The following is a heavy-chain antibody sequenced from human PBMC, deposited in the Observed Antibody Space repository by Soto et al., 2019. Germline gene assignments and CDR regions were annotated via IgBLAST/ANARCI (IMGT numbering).Heavy chain of an antibody. CDR1: GYTFTSYD. CDR3: ARAPYYDILTGYYTDC. V-gene: IGHV1-8*01. Sequence: ASVKVSCKASGYTFTSYDINWVRQATGQGLAWMGWMNPNSGNTGYAQKFQGRVTMTRNTSISTAYMELSSLRSEDTAVYYCARAPYYDILTGYYTDCWGQGTLVTVSS. CDR2: MNPNSGNT. J-gene: IGHJ4*02. D-gene: IGHD3-9*01.